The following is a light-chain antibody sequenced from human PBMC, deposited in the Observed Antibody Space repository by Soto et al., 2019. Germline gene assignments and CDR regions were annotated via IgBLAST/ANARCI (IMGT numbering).Light chain of an antibody. CDR3: SSYTSSLYV. CDR1: SSDVGGYNY. CDR2: DVS. V-gene: IGLV2-14*01. Sequence: QSALTQPASVSGSPGHSITISCTGTSSDVGGYNYVSWYQQHPGKAPKLMIYDVSNRPSVVSNRFSGSKSGNTASLTISGLQAEDEADYYCSSYTSSLYVFGTGTKVTVL. J-gene: IGLJ1*01.